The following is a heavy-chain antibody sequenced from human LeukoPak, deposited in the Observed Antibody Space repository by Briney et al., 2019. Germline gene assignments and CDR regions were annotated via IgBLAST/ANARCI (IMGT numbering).Heavy chain of an antibody. J-gene: IGHJ4*02. D-gene: IGHD4-17*01. CDR1: GYTFTSYG. CDR3: ARNSTGTTPTFDY. V-gene: IGHV1-18*01. Sequence: ASVTVSCKSSGYTFTSYGINWVRQAPGQGLEWMGWISAYNGNTNYAQKLQGRVTMTTDTSTSTAYMELRSLRSDDTAVYYCARNSTGTTPTFDYWGQGTLVTVSS. CDR2: ISAYNGNT.